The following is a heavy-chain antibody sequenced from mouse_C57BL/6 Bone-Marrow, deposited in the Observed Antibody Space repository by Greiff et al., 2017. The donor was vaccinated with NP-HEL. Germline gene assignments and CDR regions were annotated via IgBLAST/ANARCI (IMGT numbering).Heavy chain of an antibody. V-gene: IGHV1-69*01. J-gene: IGHJ4*01. CDR2: IDPSDSYT. D-gene: IGHD2-2*01. CDR3: AREFYYGYPYYYAMDY. CDR1: GYTFTSYW. Sequence: QVQLQQPGAELVMPGASVKLSCKASGYTFTSYWMHWVKQRPGQGLEWIGEIDPSDSYTNYNQKFKGKSTLTVDKSSSTAYMPLSSLTSEDSAVYYCAREFYYGYPYYYAMDYWGQGTSVTVSS.